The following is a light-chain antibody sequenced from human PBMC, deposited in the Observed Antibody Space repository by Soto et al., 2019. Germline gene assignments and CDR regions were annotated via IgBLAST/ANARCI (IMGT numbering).Light chain of an antibody. Sequence: QSVLTQPPSVSGAPGQSVTISCTGSRCNIGGGYYVSWFQQLPGTAPKLLIYGDNNRPSGVPDRFSGSKSGNSASLAITGLWTEDEADYYCPSYAWTMSVVFGGGTKLTVL. CDR1: RCNIGGGYY. CDR3: PSYAWTMSVV. J-gene: IGLJ3*02. CDR2: GDN. V-gene: IGLV1-40*01.